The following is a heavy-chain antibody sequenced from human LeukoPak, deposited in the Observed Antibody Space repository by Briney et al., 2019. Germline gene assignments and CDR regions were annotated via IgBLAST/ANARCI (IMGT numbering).Heavy chain of an antibody. Sequence: GASVKVSCKASGYTFTSYGISWVRQAPGQGLEWMGWISAYNGNTNYAQKLQGRVTMTTDTSTSTAYMELRSLRSDDTAVYYCARNGYQLLLYYYYYGMDVWGQGTTVTVSS. D-gene: IGHD2-2*01. CDR2: ISAYNGNT. CDR1: GYTFTSYG. J-gene: IGHJ6*02. CDR3: ARNGYQLLLYYYYYGMDV. V-gene: IGHV1-18*01.